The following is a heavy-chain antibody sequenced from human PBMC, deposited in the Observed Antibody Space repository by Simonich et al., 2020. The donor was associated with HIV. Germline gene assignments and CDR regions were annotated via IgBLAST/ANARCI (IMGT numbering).Heavy chain of an antibody. CDR3: ARSRKYHDVLTNYYGGLSFFDY. CDR2: INHSGST. J-gene: IGHJ4*02. Sequence: QVQLQQWGAGLLKPSETLSLTCAVYGGSFSTYYWNWIRQSPGKGLEWIGEINHSGSTNYNPSLKSRVTISVDTSKNHFSLNLSSVTAADTAVYYCARSRKYHDVLTNYYGGLSFFDYWGQGTLVTVSS. CDR1: GGSFSTYY. V-gene: IGHV4-34*01. D-gene: IGHD3-9*01.